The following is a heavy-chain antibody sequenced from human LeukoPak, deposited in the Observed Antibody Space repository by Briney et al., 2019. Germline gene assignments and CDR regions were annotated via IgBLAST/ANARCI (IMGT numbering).Heavy chain of an antibody. J-gene: IGHJ4*02. Sequence: GGSLRLSCATSGFSFSSYAMSWVRQAPGKGLEWVSAMSSSDDGRYYAASVRGRFTISRDTSRSTLYLQMNSLRAEDAAVYYCAKAPVTSCRGAFCCPFDYWGQGTLVTVSS. CDR2: MSSSDDGR. CDR3: AKAPVTSCRGAFCCPFDY. CDR1: GFSFSSYA. V-gene: IGHV3-23*01. D-gene: IGHD2-15*01.